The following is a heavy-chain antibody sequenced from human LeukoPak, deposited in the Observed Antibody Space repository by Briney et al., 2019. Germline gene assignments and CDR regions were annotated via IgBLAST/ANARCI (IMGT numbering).Heavy chain of an antibody. D-gene: IGHD3-10*01. CDR3: ARDQGYGSGGYSFDY. Sequence: GASLKASSKTSGSPFAGYFVHWGRQPPGQGLGWMGWNNSNSGGTNYTQNCKGRVSITRDTSITTAYMKLSRLTSDETALYYCARDQGYGSGGYSFDYWGEGTRVTVSS. CDR2: NNSNSGGT. CDR1: GSPFAGYF. V-gene: IGHV1-2*02. J-gene: IGHJ4*02.